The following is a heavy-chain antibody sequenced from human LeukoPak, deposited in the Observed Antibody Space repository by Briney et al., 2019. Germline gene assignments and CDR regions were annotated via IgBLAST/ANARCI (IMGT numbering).Heavy chain of an antibody. Sequence: PSETLSLTCTVSGGSISSYYWSWIRQPPGKGLEWIGYIYYSGSTNYNPSLKRRVTISVDTSKNQFSLKLSSVTAADTAVYYCARDYSSGGYSYKYYYMDVWGKGTTVTVSS. D-gene: IGHD5-18*01. V-gene: IGHV4-59*01. CDR2: IYYSGST. CDR1: GGSISSYY. CDR3: ARDYSSGGYSYKYYYMDV. J-gene: IGHJ6*03.